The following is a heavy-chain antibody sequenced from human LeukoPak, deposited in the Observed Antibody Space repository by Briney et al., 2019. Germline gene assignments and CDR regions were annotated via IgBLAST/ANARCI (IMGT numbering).Heavy chain of an antibody. CDR2: VHYSGTA. CDR1: DGSITNYD. Sequence: SETLSLTCTVSDGSITNYDWSWVRQPPGKGLEFIGHVHYSGTANYNPSLRSRVTISIDTSKKHFFLKLKSVTAADTAVYYCANARDPVRYGMDVWGQGTTVTVSS. J-gene: IGHJ6*02. CDR3: ANARDPVRYGMDV. D-gene: IGHD2-8*01. V-gene: IGHV4-59*01.